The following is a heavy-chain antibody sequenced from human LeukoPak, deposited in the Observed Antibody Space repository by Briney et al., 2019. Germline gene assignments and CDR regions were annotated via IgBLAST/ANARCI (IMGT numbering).Heavy chain of an antibody. V-gene: IGHV3-74*01. Sequence: GRSLRLSCAASGFTFDDYAMHWVRQAPGKGLEWVSGINSDGSSTSYADSVKGRFTISRDNAKNTLYLQMNSLRAEDTAVYYCARDQYYYDSSGYLGSVWYFDLWGRGTLVTVSS. CDR2: INSDGSST. J-gene: IGHJ2*01. CDR1: GFTFDDYA. CDR3: ARDQYYYDSSGYLGSVWYFDL. D-gene: IGHD3-22*01.